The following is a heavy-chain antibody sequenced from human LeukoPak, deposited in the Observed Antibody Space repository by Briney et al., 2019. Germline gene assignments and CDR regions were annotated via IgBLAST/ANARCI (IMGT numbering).Heavy chain of an antibody. Sequence: ASVKVSCKASGYTFTSYYMHWVRQAPGQGLEWMGIINPSGGSTSYARKFQGRVTMTRDMSTSTVYMELSSLRSEDTAVYYCARSPYYGSGSYYKRNWFDPWGQGTLVTVSS. CDR2: INPSGGST. CDR1: GYTFTSYY. V-gene: IGHV1-46*01. CDR3: ARSPYYGSGSYYKRNWFDP. J-gene: IGHJ5*02. D-gene: IGHD3-10*01.